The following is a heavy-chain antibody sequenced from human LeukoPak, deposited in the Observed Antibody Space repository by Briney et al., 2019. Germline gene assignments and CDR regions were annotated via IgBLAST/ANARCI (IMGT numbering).Heavy chain of an antibody. V-gene: IGHV3-23*01. Sequence: PGGSLRLSCAASGFTFSSYAMSWVRQAPGKGLEWVSAISGSGGSTYYADSVKGRFTTPRDNSKNTLYLQMNSLRAEDTAVYYCARGLTPEYRTEKVAGTFDYWGQGTLVTVSS. J-gene: IGHJ4*02. D-gene: IGHD6-19*01. CDR3: ARGLTPEYRTEKVAGTFDY. CDR2: ISGSGGST. CDR1: GFTFSSYA.